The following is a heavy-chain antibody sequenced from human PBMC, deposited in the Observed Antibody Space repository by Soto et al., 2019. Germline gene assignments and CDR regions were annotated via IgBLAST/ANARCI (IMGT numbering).Heavy chain of an antibody. Sequence: PSETLSLTCPVSGGYITSSSYYWGWIRQPPGKGLEWIGSIYYSGSTYYNPSLKSRVTISVDTSKNQFSLRAEDTAVYYCAKESYNRRADFDYWGQGTLVTVSS. CDR2: IYYSGST. CDR1: GGYITSSSYY. J-gene: IGHJ4*02. CDR3: AKESYNRRADFDY. V-gene: IGHV4-39*07. D-gene: IGHD3-10*01.